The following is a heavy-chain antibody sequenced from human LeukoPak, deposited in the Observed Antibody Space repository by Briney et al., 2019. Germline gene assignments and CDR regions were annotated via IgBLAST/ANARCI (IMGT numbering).Heavy chain of an antibody. V-gene: IGHV3-48*03. CDR3: ARDQTGTTGYFDC. Sequence: PGGSLRLSCAASGFTLSSYEMNWVRQAPGKGLEWVSYISSSASTIYYADSVKGRFTISRDNAKNSLYLQMNSLRAEDTAVYYCARDQTGTTGYFDCWGQGILVTVSS. D-gene: IGHD1-7*01. CDR1: GFTLSSYE. J-gene: IGHJ4*02. CDR2: ISSSASTI.